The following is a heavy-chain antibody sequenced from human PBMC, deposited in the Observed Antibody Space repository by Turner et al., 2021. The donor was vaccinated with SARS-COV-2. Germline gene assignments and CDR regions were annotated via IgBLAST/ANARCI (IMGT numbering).Heavy chain of an antibody. CDR1: GYTFAGYY. D-gene: IGHD5-12*01. Sequence: QVQLVQSGAEVKKPGASVKVSCKASGYTFAGYYIHWVRQAPGQGLKWMGMINPNSGGTNYAKGFQGRVTMTGDTSISTAYMELSTLRSDDTAVYYCARSVSWLQSLTVDYWGQGTLVTVSS. CDR2: INPNSGGT. CDR3: ARSVSWLQSLTVDY. V-gene: IGHV1-2*02. J-gene: IGHJ4*02.